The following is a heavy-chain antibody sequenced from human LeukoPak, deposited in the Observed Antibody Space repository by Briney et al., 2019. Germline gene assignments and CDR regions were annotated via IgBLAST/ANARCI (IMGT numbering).Heavy chain of an antibody. Sequence: SQTLSLTCAVSGGSISSGGYSWRWIRQPPGKGLEWIRYIYHSGSTYYNPSLKSRVTISVDRSKNQFSLKLSSVTAADTAVYYCARDGLRLGELSLNWGQGTLVTVSS. CDR3: ARDGLRLGELSLN. CDR2: IYHSGST. D-gene: IGHD3-16*02. V-gene: IGHV4-30-2*01. J-gene: IGHJ4*02. CDR1: GGSISSGGYS.